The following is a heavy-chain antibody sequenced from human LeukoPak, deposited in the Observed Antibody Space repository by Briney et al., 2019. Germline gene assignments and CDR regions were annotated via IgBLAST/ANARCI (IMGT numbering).Heavy chain of an antibody. CDR1: GFTFSSDS. CDR2: ISSSSSYI. Sequence: GGSLRLSCAASGFTFSSDSMNWVRQAPGKGLEWVSSISSSSSYIYYADSVKGRFTISRDNAKNSLYLQMNSLRAEDTAVYYCAIPGYDILTGYYTPDYWGQGTLVTVSS. CDR3: AIPGYDILTGYYTPDY. V-gene: IGHV3-21*01. J-gene: IGHJ4*02. D-gene: IGHD3-9*01.